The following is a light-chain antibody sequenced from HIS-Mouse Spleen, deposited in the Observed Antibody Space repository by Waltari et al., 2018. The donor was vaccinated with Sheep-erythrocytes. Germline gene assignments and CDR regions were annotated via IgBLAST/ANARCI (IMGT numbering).Light chain of an antibody. V-gene: IGLV3-10*01. J-gene: IGLJ3*02. CDR2: EAS. CDR3: YSTDSSGNHWV. CDR1: ALPKKY. Sequence: SYELTQPPSVSVSPGQTARITCSGDALPKKYAYWYQQKSGQAPVLGIYEASKRPSGIPGRFSGSSSGKMATLTISGAQVEDEADYYCYSTDSSGNHWVFGGGTKLTVL.